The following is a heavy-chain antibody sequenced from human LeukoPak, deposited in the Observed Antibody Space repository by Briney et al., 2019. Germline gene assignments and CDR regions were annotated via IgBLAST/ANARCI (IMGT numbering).Heavy chain of an antibody. CDR3: AKDRGGYCSGGSCYSALDF. J-gene: IGHJ4*02. CDR2: ISSNGGST. Sequence: GSLRLSCSASGFTFSSYAMHWVRQAPGKGLEYVSAISSNGGSTYYADSVKGRFTTSRDNSKNTLYLQMNSLRAEDTAVYYCAKDRGGYCSGGSCYSALDFWAQGTLVTVSS. CDR1: GFTFSSYA. V-gene: IGHV3-64*04. D-gene: IGHD2-15*01.